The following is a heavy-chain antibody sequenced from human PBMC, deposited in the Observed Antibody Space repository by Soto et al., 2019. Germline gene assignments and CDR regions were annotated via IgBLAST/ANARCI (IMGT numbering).Heavy chain of an antibody. D-gene: IGHD3-22*01. Sequence: QVQLVESGGGVVQPGRSLRLSCAASGFTFSSYGMHWVRQAPGKGLEGVAVIWYDGSNKYYADSVKGRFTISRDNSKNTLYLQMNSLRAEDTAVYYCARGVETYYYDRSGFDYWGQGTLVTVSS. CDR2: IWYDGSNK. CDR3: ARGVETYYYDRSGFDY. J-gene: IGHJ4*02. CDR1: GFTFSSYG. V-gene: IGHV3-33*01.